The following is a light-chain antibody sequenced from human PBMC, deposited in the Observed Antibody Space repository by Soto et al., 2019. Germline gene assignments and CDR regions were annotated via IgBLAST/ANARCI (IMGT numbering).Light chain of an antibody. J-gene: IGKJ1*01. Sequence: DIQMTLSPSALSGTVGDRVTITCRASQTISSWLAWYQQKPGKVPXLLIYKASTLKSGVPSRFSGSGSGTEFTLTISSLQPDDFATYYCQHYNSYSEAFGQGSKVDI. CDR1: QTISSW. V-gene: IGKV1-5*03. CDR2: KAS. CDR3: QHYNSYSEA.